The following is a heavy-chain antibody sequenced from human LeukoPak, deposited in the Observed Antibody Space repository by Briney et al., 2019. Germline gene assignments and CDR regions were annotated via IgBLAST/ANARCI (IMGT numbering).Heavy chain of an antibody. Sequence: GGSLRLSCAASGFTFNDAWMNWVRQGSGKGLEWVGRIKSKTDGGTTDYAAPVKGRFTISRDDSKNILYLQMNSLKIEDTAVYYCSTGRLDYWGQGSLVTVSS. V-gene: IGHV3-15*01. J-gene: IGHJ4*02. CDR1: GFTFNDAW. CDR3: STGRLDY. CDR2: IKSKTDGGTT.